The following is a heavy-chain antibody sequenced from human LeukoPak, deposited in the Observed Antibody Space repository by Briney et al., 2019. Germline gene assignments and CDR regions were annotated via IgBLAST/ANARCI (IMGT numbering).Heavy chain of an antibody. V-gene: IGHV3-23*01. J-gene: IGHJ4*02. CDR2: ISPSGGIT. Sequence: GGSLGLSCAASGFTFSSHGMNWVRQAPGKGLEWVSGISPSGGITYYTDSVKGRFTISRDNSKNTVSLQMNSLRGEDTAVYYCARDTWYSSGWRQYYFDYWGQGTLVTVSS. CDR1: GFTFSSHG. D-gene: IGHD6-19*01. CDR3: ARDTWYSSGWRQYYFDY.